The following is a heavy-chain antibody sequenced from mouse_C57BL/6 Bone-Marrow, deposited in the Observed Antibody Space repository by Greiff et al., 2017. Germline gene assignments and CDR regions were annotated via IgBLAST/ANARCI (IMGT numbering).Heavy chain of an antibody. D-gene: IGHD4-1*01. Sequence: DVKLQESGPGLAKPSQTLSLTCSVTGYSITSDYWNWIRKFPGNKLEYMGYISYNGSTYYNPSLKSRISIIRDTAKNQYYLQLNSVTTEDTATYYCASKTGTGDYYAMDYWGQGTSVTVSS. CDR2: ISYNGST. V-gene: IGHV3-8*01. CDR1: GYSITSDY. CDR3: ASKTGTGDYYAMDY. J-gene: IGHJ4*01.